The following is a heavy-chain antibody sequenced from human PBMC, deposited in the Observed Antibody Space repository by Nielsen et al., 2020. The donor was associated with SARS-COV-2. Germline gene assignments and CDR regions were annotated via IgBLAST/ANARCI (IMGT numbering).Heavy chain of an antibody. CDR3: AHRYYGSGSYTYDY. CDR1: GFSLSTSGMC. Sequence: SGPTLVKPTQTLTLTCTFSGFSLSTSGMCVSWIRQPPGKALEWLARIDWDDDKYYSPSLKSRLTITKDTSKNQVVLTMTNMDPVDTATYYCAHRYYGSGSYTYDYWGQGTLVTVSS. J-gene: IGHJ4*02. D-gene: IGHD3-10*01. CDR2: IDWDDDK. V-gene: IGHV2-70*12.